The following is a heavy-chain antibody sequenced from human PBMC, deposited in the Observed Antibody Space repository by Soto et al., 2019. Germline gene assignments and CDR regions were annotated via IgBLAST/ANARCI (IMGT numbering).Heavy chain of an antibody. Sequence: QVQLVESGGGVVQPGRSLRLSCAASGFTFSSYAMHWVRQAPGKGLEWVAAISYDGSNKYYADSVKGRFTISRDNSKNTLYLQMTSLRAEDTAVYYCAREAHGQQLTKEGPFDYWGQGTVVTVSS. D-gene: IGHD6-13*01. V-gene: IGHV3-30-3*01. J-gene: IGHJ4*02. CDR3: AREAHGQQLTKEGPFDY. CDR2: ISYDGSNK. CDR1: GFTFSSYA.